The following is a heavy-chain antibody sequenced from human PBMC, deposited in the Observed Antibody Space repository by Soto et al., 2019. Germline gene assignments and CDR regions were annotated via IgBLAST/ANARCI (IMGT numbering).Heavy chain of an antibody. Sequence: SETLSLTCTVSGGSVSSGSYYWSWIRQPPGKGLEWIGYIYYSGSTNYNPSLKSRVTISVDTSKNQFSLKLSSVTAADTAVYYCARSGDGYNSYFDYWGQGTLVTVSS. CDR2: IYYSGST. CDR1: GGSVSSGSYY. V-gene: IGHV4-61*01. J-gene: IGHJ4*02. D-gene: IGHD5-12*01. CDR3: ARSGDGYNSYFDY.